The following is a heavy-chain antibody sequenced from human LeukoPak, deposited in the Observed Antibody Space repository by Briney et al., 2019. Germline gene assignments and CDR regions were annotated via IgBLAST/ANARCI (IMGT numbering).Heavy chain of an antibody. CDR3: ARPRTYYYDSSGYLRY. V-gene: IGHV3-48*04. CDR2: ISSSSSTI. Sequence: GGSLRLSCAASGFTFSSYSMNWVRQAPGKGLEWVSYISSSSSTIYYADSVKGRFTISRDNAKNSLYLQMNSLRAEDTAVYYCARPRTYYYDSSGYLRYWGQGTLVTVSS. D-gene: IGHD3-22*01. CDR1: GFTFSSYS. J-gene: IGHJ4*02.